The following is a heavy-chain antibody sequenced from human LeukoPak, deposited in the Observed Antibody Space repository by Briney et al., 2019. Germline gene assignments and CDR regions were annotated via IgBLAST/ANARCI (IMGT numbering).Heavy chain of an antibody. D-gene: IGHD4/OR15-4a*01. CDR3: ARRAGAYSHPYDY. V-gene: IGHV3-53*01. CDR2: IYSGGST. Sequence: PGGSLRLSCEVSGFTFSTFGMSWVRQAPGKGLEWVSFIYSGGSTHYSDSVKGRFTISRDNSKNTLYLQMNSLRAEDTAVYYCARRAGAYSHPYDYWGQGTLVTVSS. CDR1: GFTFSTFG. J-gene: IGHJ4*02.